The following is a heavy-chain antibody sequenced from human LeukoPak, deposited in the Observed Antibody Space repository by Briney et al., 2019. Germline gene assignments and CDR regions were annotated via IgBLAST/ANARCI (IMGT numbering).Heavy chain of an antibody. CDR3: ATDIVVVVAATRNFDY. Sequence: ASVKVSCKVSGYTLTELSMHWVRQAPGKGPEWMGGFDPEDGETIYAQEFQGRVTVTEDTSTDTAYMELSSLRSEDTAVYYCATDIVVVVAATRNFDYWGQGTLVTVSS. J-gene: IGHJ4*02. CDR2: FDPEDGET. V-gene: IGHV1-24*01. CDR1: GYTLTELS. D-gene: IGHD2-15*01.